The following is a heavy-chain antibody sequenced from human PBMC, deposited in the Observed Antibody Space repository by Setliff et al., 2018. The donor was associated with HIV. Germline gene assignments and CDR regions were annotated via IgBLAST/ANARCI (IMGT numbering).Heavy chain of an antibody. J-gene: IGHJ6*03. CDR1: GASIGSSGSY. CDR3: ARRQAATMGVYSYYFMDV. CDR2: IYYNGSP. D-gene: IGHD3-10*01. V-gene: IGHV4-39*01. Sequence: SETLSLTCTVSGASIGSSGSYWGWIRQSPGKGLQWIGSIYYNGSPYYNPSLRSRLTLSVDTSKNQFSLRLSSVTAADTAIYYCARRQAATMGVYSYYFMDVWGKGTTVTVSS.